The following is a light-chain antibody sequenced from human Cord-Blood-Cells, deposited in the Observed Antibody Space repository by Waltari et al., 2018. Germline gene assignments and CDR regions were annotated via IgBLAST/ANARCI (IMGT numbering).Light chain of an antibody. Sequence: DIVMTQSPDSLAVSLGERANINCKSSQSVLYSSNNKNYLAWYQQKPGKPPKLLIYGASTRESGVPDRFRGSGSGTDFTLTISSLQAEDVAVYYCQQYYSTPYSFGQGTKLEIK. CDR1: QSVLYSSNNKNY. V-gene: IGKV4-1*01. CDR3: QQYYSTPYS. J-gene: IGKJ2*03. CDR2: GAS.